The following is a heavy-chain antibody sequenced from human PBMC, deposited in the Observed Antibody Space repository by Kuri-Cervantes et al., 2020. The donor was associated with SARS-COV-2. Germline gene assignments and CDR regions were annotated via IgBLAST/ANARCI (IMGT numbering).Heavy chain of an antibody. CDR1: GGSIASSSHY. Sequence: SETLSLTCTVSGGSIASSSHYWGWIRQPPGKGLEWIGSIYHSGSTYYNPSLKSRVTISVDTSKNQFSLRLTSVTAADTALYYCARQLYYHDSRSDLRGFLDLWGRGTLVTVSS. J-gene: IGHJ2*01. V-gene: IGHV4-39*01. CDR3: ARQLYYHDSRSDLRGFLDL. D-gene: IGHD3-22*01. CDR2: IYHSGST.